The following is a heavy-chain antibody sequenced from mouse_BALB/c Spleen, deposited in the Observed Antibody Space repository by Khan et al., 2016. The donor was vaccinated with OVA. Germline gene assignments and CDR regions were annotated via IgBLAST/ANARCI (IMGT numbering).Heavy chain of an antibody. V-gene: IGHV5-12*02. CDR1: GFTFSDYY. D-gene: IGHD2-3*01. CDR2: ISNRGSTT. J-gene: IGHJ3*01. Sequence: EVELVESGGGLVQPGGSLKLSCATSGFTFSDYYMYWVRQTPEKRLEWVAYISNRGSTTYYPDTLRGRFTISRDNAKNTLSLQMSRLKSEDTAVYDCTREGDDGGLAYWGQGTLVTVSA. CDR3: TREGDDGGLAY.